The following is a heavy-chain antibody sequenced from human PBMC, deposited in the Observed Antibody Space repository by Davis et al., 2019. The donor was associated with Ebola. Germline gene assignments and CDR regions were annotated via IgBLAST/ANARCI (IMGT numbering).Heavy chain of an antibody. CDR2: INRDGTTT. V-gene: IGHV3-74*01. CDR1: GFTFSNSW. Sequence: HTGGSLRLSCAASGFTFSNSWMSWVRQGPGEGLVWVSHINRDGTTTNYADSVKGRFTISRDNAKNSLYLQMNSLRAEDTAVYYCASPPGHNGNWGQGTLVTVSS. J-gene: IGHJ4*02. D-gene: IGHD1-1*01. CDR3: ASPPGHNGN.